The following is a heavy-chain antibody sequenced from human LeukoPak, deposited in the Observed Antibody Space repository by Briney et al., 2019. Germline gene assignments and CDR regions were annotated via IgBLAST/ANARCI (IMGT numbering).Heavy chain of an antibody. D-gene: IGHD3-16*01. V-gene: IGHV4-39*01. CDR3: ACRFRSIPSNV. CDR2: IHYSGST. J-gene: IGHJ6*02. CDR1: GASISSSSYY. Sequence: SETLSLTCRDSGASISSSSYYWAWIRQPPGRGLEWIGTIHYSGSTDYNPSLNSRVTISVDTSKSLFSLNLRSVTAADTALYYCACRFRSIPSNVWGQGATVTVSS.